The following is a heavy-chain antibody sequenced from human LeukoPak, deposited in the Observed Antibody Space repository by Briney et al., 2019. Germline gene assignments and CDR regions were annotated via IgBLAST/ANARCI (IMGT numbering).Heavy chain of an antibody. CDR1: GGSISSSSYY. J-gene: IGHJ4*02. Sequence: PSETLSLTCTVSGGSISSSSYYWGWIRQPPGKGLEWIGSIYYSGSTYHNPSLKSRVTISVDTSKNQFSLKLSSVTAADTAVYYCARHRPPGYGYGFYYFDYWGQGTLVAVSS. CDR2: IYYSGST. V-gene: IGHV4-39*01. D-gene: IGHD5-18*01. CDR3: ARHRPPGYGYGFYYFDY.